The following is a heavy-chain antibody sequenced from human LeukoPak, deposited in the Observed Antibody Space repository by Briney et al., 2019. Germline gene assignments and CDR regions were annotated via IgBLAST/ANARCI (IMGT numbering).Heavy chain of an antibody. CDR1: GFTVSSNY. CDR3: ARSYYGSGSRFDY. CDR2: IYSGGST. Sequence: GGSLRLSCAASGFTVSSNYMSWVRQAPGKGLEWVSVIYSGGSTCYADSVKGRFTISGDNSKNTLYLQMGSLRGEDMAVYYCARSYYGSGSRFDYWGQGTLVTVSS. V-gene: IGHV3-66*01. J-gene: IGHJ4*02. D-gene: IGHD3-10*01.